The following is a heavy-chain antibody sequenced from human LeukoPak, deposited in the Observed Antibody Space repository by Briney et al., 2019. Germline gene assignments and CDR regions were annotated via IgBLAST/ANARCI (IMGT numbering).Heavy chain of an antibody. CDR1: GFTFSSYI. CDR2: ISSSSSYI. V-gene: IGHV3-21*01. J-gene: IGHJ4*02. CDR3: ACGIAAADTTFDY. Sequence: GGSLRLSCAASGFTFSSYIMNWVRQAPGKGLEWDSSISSSSSYIYYADSVKGRFTISRDNAKNSLYLQMNSLRAEDTAVYYCACGIAAADTTFDYWGQGTLVTVSS. D-gene: IGHD6-25*01.